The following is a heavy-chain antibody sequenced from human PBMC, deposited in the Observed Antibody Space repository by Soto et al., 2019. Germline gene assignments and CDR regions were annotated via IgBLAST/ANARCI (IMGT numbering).Heavy chain of an antibody. D-gene: IGHD6-19*01. CDR1: GFTFSSYA. CDR3: AKDLTSFWIAVAPGVRFDY. J-gene: IGHJ4*01. V-gene: IGHV3-23*01. CDR2: ISGSGGST. Sequence: PGGSLRLSCAASGFTFSSYAMSWVRQAPGKGLEWVSAISGSGGSTYYADSVKGRFTISRDNSKNTLYLQMNSLRAEDTAVYYCAKDLTSFWIAVAPGVRFDYWGQGTLVTVSS.